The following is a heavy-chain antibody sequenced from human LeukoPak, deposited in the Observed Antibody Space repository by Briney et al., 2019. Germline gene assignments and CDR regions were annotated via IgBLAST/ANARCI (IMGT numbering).Heavy chain of an antibody. Sequence: SETLSLTCTVSGGSVSSGSYYWSWIRQPPGKGLEWIGYIYYTGNTNYNPSLKSRVTISVDTSRNQFSLKLTSVTAADTAVYYCATLAGYIYGVTSDFWGQGTLVTVSS. CDR2: IYYTGNT. CDR3: ATLAGYIYGVTSDF. D-gene: IGHD5-18*01. CDR1: GGSVSSGSYY. V-gene: IGHV4-61*01. J-gene: IGHJ4*02.